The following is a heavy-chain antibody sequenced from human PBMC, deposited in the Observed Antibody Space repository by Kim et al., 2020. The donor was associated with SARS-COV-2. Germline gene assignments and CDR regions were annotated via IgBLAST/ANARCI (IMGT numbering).Heavy chain of an antibody. CDR2: TYYRSKWYN. Sequence: SQTLSLTCAISGDSVSSNSAAWNWIRQSPSRGLEWLGRTYYRSKWYNDYAVSVKSRITINPDTSKNQFSLQLNSVTPEDTAVYYCARDREYCGGDCYSPRGYFDYWGQGTLVTVSS. D-gene: IGHD2-21*02. CDR1: GDSVSSNSAA. CDR3: ARDREYCGGDCYSPRGYFDY. J-gene: IGHJ4*02. V-gene: IGHV6-1*01.